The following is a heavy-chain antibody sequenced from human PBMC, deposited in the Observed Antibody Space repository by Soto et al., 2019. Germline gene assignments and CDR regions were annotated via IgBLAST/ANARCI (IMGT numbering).Heavy chain of an antibody. D-gene: IGHD2-2*01. CDR2: IIPISGTA. CDR3: ATSEGSSTSLENDYYYYYGMDV. Sequence: QVQLVQSGAEVKKPGSSVKVSCKASGGTFSSYAISWLRQAPGQGPEWMGGIIPISGTANYAQKFQGRVTITADESTSTAYMERSRLRSEDTAVYYCATSEGSSTSLENDYYYYYGMDVWGQGTTVTVSS. V-gene: IGHV1-69*01. J-gene: IGHJ6*02. CDR1: GGTFSSYA.